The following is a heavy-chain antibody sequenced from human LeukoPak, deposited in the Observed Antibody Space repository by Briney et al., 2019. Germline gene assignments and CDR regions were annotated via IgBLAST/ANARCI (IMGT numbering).Heavy chain of an antibody. V-gene: IGHV3-23*01. J-gene: IGHJ5*02. CDR3: AKRSGDSYYLDP. D-gene: IGHD2-15*01. CDR1: GFIFSSYA. Sequence: GGSLRLSCAASGFIFSSYAMTWVRQAPGKGLEWVSAISGSGGSTYYADSVKGRFTISRDTSKSTLYLQMNSLRAEDTAVYYCAKRSGDSYYLDPWGQGTLVTVSS. CDR2: ISGSGGST.